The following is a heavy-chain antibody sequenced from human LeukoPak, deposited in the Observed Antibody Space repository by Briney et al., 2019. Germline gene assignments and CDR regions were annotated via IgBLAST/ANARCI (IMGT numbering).Heavy chain of an antibody. CDR1: GFTFSSYS. J-gene: IGHJ4*02. CDR2: ISSSSSTI. V-gene: IGHV3-48*02. CDR3: ARVTRYCSSSSCWTHFDY. Sequence: PGGSLRLSCAASGFTFSSYSMNWVRQAPGKGLEWVSYISSSSSTIYYADSVKGRFTISRDNAKNSLYLQMNSLRDGDTAVHYCARVTRYCSSSSCWTHFDYWGQGTLVTVSS. D-gene: IGHD2-2*01.